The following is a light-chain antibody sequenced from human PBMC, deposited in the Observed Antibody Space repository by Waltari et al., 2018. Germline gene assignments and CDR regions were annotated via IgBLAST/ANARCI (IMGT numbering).Light chain of an antibody. J-gene: IGKJ2*01. CDR3: QQYNSDSLYT. CDR1: QSISNW. V-gene: IGKV1-5*03. CDR2: KAS. Sequence: DIQMTQSPSTLSASVGDRVTISCRASQSISNWLAWYQQKPGKAPKLLIYKASSLESGVPSRFSGSGSGTEFTLTISSLQPDDFASYYYQQYNSDSLYTFGQGTKLEIK.